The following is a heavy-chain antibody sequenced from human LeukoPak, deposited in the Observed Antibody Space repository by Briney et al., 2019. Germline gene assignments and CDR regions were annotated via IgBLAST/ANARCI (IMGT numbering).Heavy chain of an antibody. V-gene: IGHV4-4*07. D-gene: IGHD2-2*02. CDR1: GASVSSYS. Sequence: PSETLSLTCTISGASVSSYSWNWIRQPAGKGLEWIGRLYTSGSTNYNPSLKSRVTISVDTSKNQFSLKLSSVTAADTAVYYCARVFLGYCSSTSCYNRWYFDYWGQGTLVTVSS. CDR3: ARVFLGYCSSTSCYNRWYFDY. CDR2: LYTSGST. J-gene: IGHJ4*02.